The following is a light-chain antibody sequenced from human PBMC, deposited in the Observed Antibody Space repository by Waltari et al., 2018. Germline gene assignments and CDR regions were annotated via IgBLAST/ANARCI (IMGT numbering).Light chain of an antibody. J-gene: IGLJ2*01. Sequence: QSALTQPASVSGSPGQSLTISCTGTSSDVGFYNLVSWYQQHPGKAPKLIIFEVNKRPSGMSIRFSASKSGNTASLTISALQAEDEADYYCCSYAGSNTFVLFGGGTTLTVL. CDR1: SSDVGFYNL. V-gene: IGLV2-23*02. CDR3: CSYAGSNTFVL. CDR2: EVN.